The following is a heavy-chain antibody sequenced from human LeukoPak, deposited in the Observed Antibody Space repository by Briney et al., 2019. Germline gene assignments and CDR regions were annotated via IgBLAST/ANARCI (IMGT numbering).Heavy chain of an antibody. CDR1: GFTFSSYS. D-gene: IGHD5-18*01. J-gene: IGHJ4*02. CDR2: ISSSSSYI. Sequence: PGGSPRLSCAASGFTFSSYSMNWVRQAPGKGLEWVSSISSSSSYIYYADSVKGRFTISRDNAKNSLYLQMNSLRAEDTAVYYCARDRYRPKYYFDYWGQGTLVTVSS. CDR3: ARDRYRPKYYFDY. V-gene: IGHV3-21*01.